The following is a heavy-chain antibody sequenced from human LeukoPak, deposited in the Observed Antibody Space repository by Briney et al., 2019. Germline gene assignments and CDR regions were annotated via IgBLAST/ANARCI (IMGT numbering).Heavy chain of an antibody. J-gene: IGHJ4*02. CDR2: IYHSGSS. CDR3: AREMLYDSTAYYL. Sequence: SGTLSLTCSVSGASIETSAYNWGWIRQPPGKGLEWIGSIYHSGSSYDNPSLQSRLTLSIDTSRNQFSLTLKSVTAADSGVYFCAREMLYDSTAYYLWGQGTVVTVSS. CDR1: GASIETSAYN. V-gene: IGHV4-39*01. D-gene: IGHD3-22*01.